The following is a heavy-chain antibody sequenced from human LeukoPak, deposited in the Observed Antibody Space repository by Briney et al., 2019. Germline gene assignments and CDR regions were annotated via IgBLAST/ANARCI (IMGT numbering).Heavy chain of an antibody. CDR3: ARGPWDYDFWSGYYISWFDP. J-gene: IGHJ5*02. D-gene: IGHD3-3*01. CDR1: GGSFSGYY. V-gene: IGHV4-34*01. Sequence: SETLSLTSAVYGGSFSGYYWSWIRQPPGKGLEWIGEINHSGSTNYNPSLKSRVTISVDTSKNQFSLKLSSVTAADTAVYYCARGPWDYDFWSGYYISWFDPWGQGTLVTVSS. CDR2: INHSGST.